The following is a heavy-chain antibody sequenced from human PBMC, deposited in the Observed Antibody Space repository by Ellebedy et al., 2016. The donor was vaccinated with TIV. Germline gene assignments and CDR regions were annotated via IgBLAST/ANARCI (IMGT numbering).Heavy chain of an antibody. CDR2: ISDSGGNT. CDR1: GFTFSNNA. CDR3: ARDLRGGNSGPDY. D-gene: IGHD4-23*01. V-gene: IGHV3-23*01. J-gene: IGHJ4*02. Sequence: PGGSLRLSCTASGFTFSNNAMSWVRQAPGKGLEWVSTISDSGGNTHFPDSVKGRFTISRDNSRNTVYLQMNSLRAEDTAVYYCARDLRGGNSGPDYWGQGTLVTVSS.